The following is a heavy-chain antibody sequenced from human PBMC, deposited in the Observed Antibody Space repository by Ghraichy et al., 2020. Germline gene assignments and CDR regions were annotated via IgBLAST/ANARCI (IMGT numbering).Heavy chain of an antibody. V-gene: IGHV1-24*01. CDR2: YDPQASKI. CDR1: GYTLSELS. J-gene: IGHJ5*02. CDR3: GTTPLAGTGWFDP. Sequence: ASVKVSCKVSGYTLSELSIHWVRQAPGRGLEWMGGYDPQASKIIYGQKFQGRVTMTEDTSTDTAYMEFSRLRSDDTAVYFYGTTPLAGTGWFDPWGQGTLVTVSS. D-gene: IGHD6-19*01.